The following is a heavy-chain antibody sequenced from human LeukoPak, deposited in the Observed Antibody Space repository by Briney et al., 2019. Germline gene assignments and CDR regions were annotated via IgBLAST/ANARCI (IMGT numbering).Heavy chain of an antibody. CDR3: ARDPNGSGSYRYWFDP. J-gene: IGHJ5*02. Sequence: PSETLSLTCTVSGVSISSSNSYWSWIRQPPGKGLEWIGYIYYSGSTNYNPSLKGRVTISVDTSKNQFSLKLNSVTAADTAVYYCARDPNGSGSYRYWFDPWGQGTLVTVSS. CDR1: GVSISSSNSY. CDR2: IYYSGST. V-gene: IGHV4-61*01. D-gene: IGHD3-10*01.